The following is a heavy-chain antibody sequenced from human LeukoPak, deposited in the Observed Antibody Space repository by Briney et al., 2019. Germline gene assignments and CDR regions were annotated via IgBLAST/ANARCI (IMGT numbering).Heavy chain of an antibody. CDR2: IYHSGST. V-gene: IGHV4-38-2*02. D-gene: IGHD3-16*02. CDR3: ASSVKSDPWQYYFDY. J-gene: IGHJ4*02. CDR1: GYSISSGYY. Sequence: SETLSLTCTVSGYSISSGYYWGWIRQPPGQGLEWIGSIYHSGSTYYNPSLKSRVTISVDTSKNQFSLKLSSVTAADTAVYYCASSVKSDPWQYYFDYWGQGTLVTVSS.